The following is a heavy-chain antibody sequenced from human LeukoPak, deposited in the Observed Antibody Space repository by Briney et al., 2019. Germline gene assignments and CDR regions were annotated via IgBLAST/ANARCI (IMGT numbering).Heavy chain of an antibody. J-gene: IGHJ6*03. CDR3: ARQVSDYFYYYIDV. CDR2: IYYSGTT. V-gene: IGHV4-39*01. Sequence: SETLSLTCSVSGGSISSSSYYRNWIRQPPGKGLEWVGSIYYSGTTYYNSSLKSRVTISEDTSKNRFSLMLTSVTAADTAVYYCARQVSDYFYYYIDVWGEGTTVIVSS. CDR1: GGSISSSSYY.